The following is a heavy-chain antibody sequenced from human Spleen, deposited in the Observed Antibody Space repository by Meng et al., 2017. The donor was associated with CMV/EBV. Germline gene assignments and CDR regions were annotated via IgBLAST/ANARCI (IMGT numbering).Heavy chain of an antibody. CDR3: ARIPYGSGSYGDY. D-gene: IGHD3-10*01. J-gene: IGHJ4*02. CDR1: GFTFSSYG. V-gene: IGHV3-30*02. CDR2: IRYDGSNK. Sequence: GESLKISCATSGFTFSSYGLHWVRQAPDRGLEWVAFIRYDGSNKYYADSVKGRFTISRDNSKNTLYLQMNSLRADDTAVYYCARIPYGSGSYGDYWGQGTLVTVSS.